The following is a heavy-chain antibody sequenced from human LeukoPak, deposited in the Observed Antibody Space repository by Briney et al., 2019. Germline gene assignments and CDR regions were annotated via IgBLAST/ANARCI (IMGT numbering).Heavy chain of an antibody. CDR2: ISWNSGSI. Sequence: GRSLRLSCAASGFTFDDYAMHWVRQAPGKGLEWVSGISWNSGSIGYADSVKGRFTISRDNAKNSLYLQMNSLRAEDTALYYCAKPTTVTADYYYGVDVWGQGTTVTASS. CDR1: GFTFDDYA. V-gene: IGHV3-9*01. CDR3: AKPTTVTADYYYGVDV. D-gene: IGHD4-17*01. J-gene: IGHJ6*02.